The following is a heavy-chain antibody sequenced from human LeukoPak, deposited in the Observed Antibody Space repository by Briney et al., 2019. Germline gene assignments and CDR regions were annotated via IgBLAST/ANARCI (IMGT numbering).Heavy chain of an antibody. D-gene: IGHD6-19*01. CDR2: IYYSGST. J-gene: IGHJ4*02. Sequence: PSETLSLTCTVSGGSISSYYWSWLRQPPGKGLEWIGYIYYSGSTNYNPSLKSRVTISVDTSKNQFSLKLSSVAAADTAVYYCARLHSSGWHFDYWGQGTLVTVSS. V-gene: IGHV4-59*01. CDR3: ARLHSSGWHFDY. CDR1: GGSISSYY.